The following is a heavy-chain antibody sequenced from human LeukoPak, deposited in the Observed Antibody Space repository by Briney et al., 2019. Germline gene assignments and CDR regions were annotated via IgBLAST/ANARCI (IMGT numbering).Heavy chain of an antibody. CDR3: ARGRTGWSPGYFDY. CDR1: GGTFSSYA. D-gene: IGHD1-1*01. Sequence: WASVKVSCKASGGTFSSYAISWVRQAPGQGLEWMGWISAYNGNTNYAQKLQGRVTMTTDTSTSTAYMELRSLRSDDTAVYYCARGRTGWSPGYFDYWGQGTLVTVSS. CDR2: ISAYNGNT. J-gene: IGHJ4*02. V-gene: IGHV1-18*01.